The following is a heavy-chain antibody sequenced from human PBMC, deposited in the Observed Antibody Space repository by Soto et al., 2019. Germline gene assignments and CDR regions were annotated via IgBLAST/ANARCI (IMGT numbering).Heavy chain of an antibody. V-gene: IGHV3-30*18. CDR3: AKGTYNWNDYGMDV. Sequence: QVQLVESGGGVVQPGRSLRLSCAASGFTFSSYGMHWVRQAPGKGLEWVAVISYDGSNKYYADSVKGRFTISRDNSKNTLYLQMNSLRAEDTAVYYYAKGTYNWNDYGMDVWGQGTTVTVSS. CDR2: ISYDGSNK. D-gene: IGHD1-20*01. CDR1: GFTFSSYG. J-gene: IGHJ6*02.